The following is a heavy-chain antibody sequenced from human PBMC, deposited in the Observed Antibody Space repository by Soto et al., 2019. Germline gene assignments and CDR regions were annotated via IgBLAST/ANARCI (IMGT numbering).Heavy chain of an antibody. CDR2: IIPIFGTA. CDR3: AIYYYDSSGYYAFDI. J-gene: IGHJ3*02. V-gene: IGHV1-69*13. Sequence: WASVKVSCKASGGTFSSYAISWVRQAPGQGLEWMGGIIPIFGTANYAQKFQGRVTITADESTSTAYMELSSLRSEDTAVYYCAIYYYDSSGYYAFDIWGQGTMVTVSS. CDR1: GGTFSSYA. D-gene: IGHD3-22*01.